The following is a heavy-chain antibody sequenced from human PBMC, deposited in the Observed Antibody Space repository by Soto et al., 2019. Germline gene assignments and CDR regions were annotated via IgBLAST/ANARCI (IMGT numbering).Heavy chain of an antibody. CDR3: ARDQSLAHCTNGVCYTRTVFGP. D-gene: IGHD2-8*01. J-gene: IGHJ5*02. CDR1: GYTFTSYA. CDR2: INAGNGNT. Sequence: ASAKVSCKASGYTFTSYAMHWVRQAPGQRLEWMGWINAGNGNTKYSQKFQGRVTITRDTSASTAYMELSSLRSEDTAVYYCARDQSLAHCTNGVCYTRTVFGPWGQGTLVTVSS. V-gene: IGHV1-3*01.